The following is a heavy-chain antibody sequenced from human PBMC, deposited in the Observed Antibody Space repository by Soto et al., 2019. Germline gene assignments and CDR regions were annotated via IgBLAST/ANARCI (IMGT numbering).Heavy chain of an antibody. J-gene: IGHJ6*02. Sequence: PSETLSLTCTVSGGSVSSGSYYWSWIRQPPGKGLEWIGYIYYSGSTNYNPSLKSRVTISVDTSKNQFSLKLSSVTAADTAVYYCARVTTSGYYYGTDVWGQGTTVTVSS. D-gene: IGHD4-4*01. CDR3: ARVTTSGYYYGTDV. V-gene: IGHV4-61*01. CDR1: GGSVSSGSYY. CDR2: IYYSGST.